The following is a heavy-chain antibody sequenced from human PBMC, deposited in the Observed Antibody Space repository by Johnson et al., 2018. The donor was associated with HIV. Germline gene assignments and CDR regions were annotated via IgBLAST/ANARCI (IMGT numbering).Heavy chain of an antibody. V-gene: IGHV3-64*01. J-gene: IGHJ3*01. Sequence: VQLVESGGGLVQPGGSLRLSCAASGFSFSRFSMHWVRQAPGKGLEYVSTTSSNGDRTYYATSVQGRFIISRANSENTLYLQMGSLRAEDMAVYYCARGGYYYDGDGAFDFWGQGTIVTVSS. D-gene: IGHD3-22*01. CDR2: TSSNGDRT. CDR1: GFSFSRFS. CDR3: ARGGYYYDGDGAFDF.